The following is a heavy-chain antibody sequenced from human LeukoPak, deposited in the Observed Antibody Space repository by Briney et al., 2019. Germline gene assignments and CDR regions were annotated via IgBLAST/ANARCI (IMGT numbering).Heavy chain of an antibody. V-gene: IGHV4-39*07. J-gene: IGHJ6*03. CDR2: IYYSGST. Sequence: SETLSLTCTVSGGSISSYYWSWIRQPPGKGLEWIGSIYYSGSTYYNPSLKSRVTISVDTSKNQFSLKLSSVTAADTAVYYCARGGSGRPSHYYYMDVWGKGTTVTVSS. D-gene: IGHD3-10*01. CDR3: ARGGSGRPSHYYYMDV. CDR1: GGSISSYY.